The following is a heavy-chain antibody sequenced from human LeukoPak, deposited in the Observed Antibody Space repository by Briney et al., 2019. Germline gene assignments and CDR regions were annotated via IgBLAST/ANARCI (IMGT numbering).Heavy chain of an antibody. CDR3: AKDPTIVVVPVAQSDY. CDR2: ISGSGGST. V-gene: IGHV3-23*01. J-gene: IGHJ4*02. CDR1: GFTFSSYA. D-gene: IGHD2-2*01. Sequence: PGGSLRLSCAASGFTFSSYAMSWVRQAPGKGLEWVSAISGSGGSTYYADSVKGRFTISRDNSKNTLYLHMNSLRAEDTAIYYCAKDPTIVVVPVAQSDYWGQGTLVTVSS.